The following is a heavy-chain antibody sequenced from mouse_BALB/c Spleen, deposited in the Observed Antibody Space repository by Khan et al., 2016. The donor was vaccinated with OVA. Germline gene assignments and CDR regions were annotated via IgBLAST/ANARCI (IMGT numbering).Heavy chain of an antibody. J-gene: IGHJ4*01. Sequence: QVQLKQSGPGLVAPSQGLSITCTVSGFSLSRYNIHWIRQPPGKGLEWLGMIWGGGNTDYNSTLKIRLSISKDNSKSQVFLKMNSLQTAATAMYFCARAYYGYDGYYAMDYWGQGTSVTVSS. CDR2: IWGGGNT. CDR3: ARAYYGYDGYYAMDY. D-gene: IGHD2-14*01. CDR1: GFSLSRYN. V-gene: IGHV2-6-4*01.